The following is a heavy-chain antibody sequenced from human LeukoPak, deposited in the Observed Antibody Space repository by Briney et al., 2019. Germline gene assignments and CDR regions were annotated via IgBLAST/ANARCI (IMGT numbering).Heavy chain of an antibody. CDR2: INCNSGGA. J-gene: IGHJ6*02. Sequence: ASVKVSCKASGYTFIGYYIYWVGQAPGQGLEWMGWINCNSGGADYAQKFQGRITMTRDTSITTLYVELSSLRPDDTAVYYCARSGFYYGLDVWGQGTTVTVSS. CDR1: GYTFIGYY. CDR3: ARSGFYYGLDV. V-gene: IGHV1-2*02.